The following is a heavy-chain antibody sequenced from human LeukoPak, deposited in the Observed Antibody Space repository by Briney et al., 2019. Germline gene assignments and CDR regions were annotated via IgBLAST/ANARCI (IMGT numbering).Heavy chain of an antibody. Sequence: SETLSLTCTVSGGSISSSSYYWGWIRQPPGKGLEWIGSIYYSGSTYYNPSLKSRVTISVDTSKNQFSLKLSSVTAADTAVYYCARGIVEPYYYMDVWGKGTTVTISS. D-gene: IGHD2-21*01. CDR1: GGSISSSSYY. CDR3: ARGIVEPYYYMDV. CDR2: IYYSGST. J-gene: IGHJ6*03. V-gene: IGHV4-39*01.